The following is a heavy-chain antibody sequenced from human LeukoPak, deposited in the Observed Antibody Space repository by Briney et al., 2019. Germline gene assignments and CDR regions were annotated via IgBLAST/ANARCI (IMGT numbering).Heavy chain of an antibody. CDR3: AREEPQESSGWQHIDY. CDR1: GLTFSSYA. CDR2: ISYDGSNK. J-gene: IGHJ4*02. V-gene: IGHV3-30-3*01. Sequence: GGSLRLSCAASGLTFSSYAMHWVRQAPGKGLEWVAVISYDGSNKYYADSVKGRFTISRDNSKNTLYLQMNSLRAEDTAVYYCAREEPQESSGWQHIDYWGQGTLVTVSS. D-gene: IGHD6-19*01.